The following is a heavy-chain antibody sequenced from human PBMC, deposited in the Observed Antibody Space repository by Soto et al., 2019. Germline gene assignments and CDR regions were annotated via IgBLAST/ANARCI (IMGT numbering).Heavy chain of an antibody. Sequence: GEALKISCKGSGYSFTSYWIGWVRQMPGKGLELMGIIYPGYSDTRYSPSFQGQVTIAADKSISTGYLQRSSLKASDTAMYYCARSRYCSSTSCYTGPFDYWGQGTMVTVSS. CDR1: GYSFTSYW. J-gene: IGHJ4*02. V-gene: IGHV5-51*01. CDR3: ARSRYCSSTSCYTGPFDY. D-gene: IGHD2-2*02. CDR2: IYPGYSDT.